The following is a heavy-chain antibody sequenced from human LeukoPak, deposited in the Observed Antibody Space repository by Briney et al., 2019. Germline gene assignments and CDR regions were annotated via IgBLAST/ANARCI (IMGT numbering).Heavy chain of an antibody. Sequence: NPGESLKISCKASGYSFTSYWIGWVRQMPEKGLEWMGIIDPSGSDTRPTPSFQGQVNISADKALATAHLQGDSLEASDTAMYYFARQIARGRSGDYWGQGTLV. CDR1: GYSFTSYW. CDR3: ARQIARGRSGDY. J-gene: IGHJ4*02. V-gene: IGHV5-51*01. D-gene: IGHD7-27*01. CDR2: IDPSGSDT.